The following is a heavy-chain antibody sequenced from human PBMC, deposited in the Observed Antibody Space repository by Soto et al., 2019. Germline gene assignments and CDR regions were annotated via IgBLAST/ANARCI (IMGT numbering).Heavy chain of an antibody. D-gene: IGHD4-4*01. CDR2: ITTGGINT. CDR3: GKVMTDYSKAVGDD. J-gene: IGHJ4*02. V-gene: IGHV3-23*01. CDR1: GFTFASYA. Sequence: EAQLLESGGGLVQPGESLRLSCATSGFTFASYAMTWVRQAPRKGLEWVSSITTGGINTHYADFVRGRFTISRDNSKNTVYLEMKTLSAEDTAVYYCGKVMTDYSKAVGDDWGQGTLVTVSS.